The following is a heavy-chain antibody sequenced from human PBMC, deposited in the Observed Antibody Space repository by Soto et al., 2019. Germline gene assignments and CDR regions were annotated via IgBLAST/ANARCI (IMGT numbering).Heavy chain of an antibody. CDR2: ISAYNGNT. CDR1: GYTFTSYG. CDR3: ARVRIYGSGRGYFDY. J-gene: IGHJ4*02. Sequence: ASVKVSCKASGYTFTSYGISWVRQAPGQGLEWMGWISAYNGNTKYSQKFQGRVTITRDTSASTAYMELSSLRSEDTAVYYCARVRIYGSGRGYFDYWGQGTLVTVSS. D-gene: IGHD3-10*01. V-gene: IGHV1-18*01.